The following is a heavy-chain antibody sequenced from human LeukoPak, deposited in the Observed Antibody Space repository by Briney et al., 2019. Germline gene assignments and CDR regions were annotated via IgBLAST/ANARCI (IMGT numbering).Heavy chain of an antibody. Sequence: PSETLSLTCTVSGGSISDGGYYWSWIRQHPGKGLEWIGYIYDSGTTYYSPALQSRVTISVDTSDNKFSLKLKSPTAADTAVYYCARGGDRRGFDYWGQGTLVTVSS. CDR2: IYDSGTT. V-gene: IGHV4-31*03. CDR3: ARGGDRRGFDY. D-gene: IGHD1-14*01. CDR1: GGSISDGGYY. J-gene: IGHJ4*02.